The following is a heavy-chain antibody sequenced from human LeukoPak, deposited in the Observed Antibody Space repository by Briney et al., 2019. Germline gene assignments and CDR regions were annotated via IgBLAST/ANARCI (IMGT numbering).Heavy chain of an antibody. Sequence: GGSLRVSCAASGFSYSSYAMGWVRQAPGKGLERVSTISSSGISTYYADSVKGRFTISRDNSKNTLFLQMNSLRVEDTAVYYCAKDPDTYVSGNYDSWGQGTLVTVSS. J-gene: IGHJ4*02. CDR1: GFSYSSYA. D-gene: IGHD3-10*01. CDR2: ISSSGIST. V-gene: IGHV3-23*01. CDR3: AKDPDTYVSGNYDS.